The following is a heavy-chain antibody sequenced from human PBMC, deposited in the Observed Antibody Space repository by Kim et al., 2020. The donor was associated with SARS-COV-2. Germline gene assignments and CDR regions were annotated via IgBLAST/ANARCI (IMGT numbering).Heavy chain of an antibody. CDR1: GGSFSGYY. Sequence: SETLSLTCAVYGGSFSGYYWSWIRQPPGKGLEWIGEINHSGSTNYNPSLKSRVTISVDTSKNQFSLKLSSVTAADTAVYYCARGHAPQAVAGNPDAFDIWGQGTMVTVSS. D-gene: IGHD6-19*01. V-gene: IGHV4-34*01. J-gene: IGHJ3*02. CDR3: ARGHAPQAVAGNPDAFDI. CDR2: INHSGST.